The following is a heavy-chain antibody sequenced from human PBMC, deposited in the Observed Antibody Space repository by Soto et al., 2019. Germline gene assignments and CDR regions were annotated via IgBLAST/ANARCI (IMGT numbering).Heavy chain of an antibody. CDR3: ARTITIFGVVIIGWFDP. D-gene: IGHD3-3*01. J-gene: IGHJ5*02. V-gene: IGHV4-34*01. CDR2: IYHSGST. CDR1: GGSFSGYY. Sequence: SETLSLTCAVYGGSFSGYYWSWIRQPPGKGLEWIGEIYHSGSTNYNPSLKSRVTISVDTSKNQFSLKLSSVTAADTAVYYCARTITIFGVVIIGWFDPWGQGTLVTVSS.